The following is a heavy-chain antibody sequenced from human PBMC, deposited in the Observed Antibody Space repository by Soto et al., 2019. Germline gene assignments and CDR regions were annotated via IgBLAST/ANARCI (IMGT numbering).Heavy chain of an antibody. Sequence: SAKVSCKASRYTFTSYGISWARHSPGQGLEWMGWTSACNGNTNYAQKLQGRVTMTTDTSTSTAYMELRSLRSDDTAVYYCARGYSGYDYDWFDPWGQGTLVTVSS. CDR2: TSACNGNT. V-gene: IGHV1-18*01. J-gene: IGHJ5*02. CDR3: ARGYSGYDYDWFDP. CDR1: RYTFTSYG. D-gene: IGHD5-12*01.